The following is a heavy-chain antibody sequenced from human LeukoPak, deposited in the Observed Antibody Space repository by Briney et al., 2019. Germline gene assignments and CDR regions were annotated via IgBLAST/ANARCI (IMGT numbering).Heavy chain of an antibody. V-gene: IGHV3-21*01. CDR1: GFTFSSYS. J-gene: IGHJ4*02. Sequence: GGSLRLSCAASGFTFSSYSMNWVRQAPGKGLEWVSSISSSSYIYYADSVEGRFTISRDNAKNSLYLQMNSLRAEDTAVYYCARDRGSYEFDYWGQGTLVTVSS. CDR3: ARDRGSYEFDY. D-gene: IGHD1-26*01. CDR2: ISSSSYI.